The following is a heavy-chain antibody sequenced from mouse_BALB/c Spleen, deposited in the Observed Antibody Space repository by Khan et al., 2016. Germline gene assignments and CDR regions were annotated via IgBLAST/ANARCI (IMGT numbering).Heavy chain of an antibody. CDR1: GYPFTNYI. D-gene: IGHD2-14*01. J-gene: IGHJ4*01. Sequence: VRLQQSGPELVKPGASVKMSCKTSGYPFTNYILHWVKQKPGQGLEWIGYINPHNDGITYNEKFKGKATLTSDKSSSTAYMDLSSLTSEASAFYYCARDYRYDWDFMDYWGQGTSVTVSS. CDR2: INPHNDGI. CDR3: ARDYRYDWDFMDY. V-gene: IGHV1S136*01.